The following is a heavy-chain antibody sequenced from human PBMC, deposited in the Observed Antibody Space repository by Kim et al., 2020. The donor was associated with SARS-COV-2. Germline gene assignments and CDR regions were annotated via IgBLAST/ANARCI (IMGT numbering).Heavy chain of an antibody. V-gene: IGHV2-5*02. CDR2: MYWDEDK. Sequence: SISISGVGVGCIGQPTAKDLEWLALMYWDEDKRYSPSLKSRLTITKDPPKNQVVITMTNMDPVDTATYYCAHRLGSSSRTNWFDPWGQGTLAT. CDR3: AHRLGSSSRTNWFDP. CDR1: SISISGVG. J-gene: IGHJ5*02. D-gene: IGHD6-13*01.